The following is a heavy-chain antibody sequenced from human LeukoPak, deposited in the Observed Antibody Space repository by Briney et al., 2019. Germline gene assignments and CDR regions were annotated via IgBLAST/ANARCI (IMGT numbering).Heavy chain of an antibody. J-gene: IGHJ4*02. D-gene: IGHD3/OR15-3a*01. Sequence: GGSLRLSCAASGSTFSSYSMNWVRQAPGKGLEWVSYISSSGSPIYYADSVKGRFTLSRDNAKSSLYLQMNSLRDEDTAVYYCARDSGSFRIWTDYSPFFDSWGQGTLVTVSS. V-gene: IGHV3-48*02. CDR1: GSTFSSYS. CDR3: ARDSGSFRIWTDYSPFFDS. CDR2: ISSSGSPI.